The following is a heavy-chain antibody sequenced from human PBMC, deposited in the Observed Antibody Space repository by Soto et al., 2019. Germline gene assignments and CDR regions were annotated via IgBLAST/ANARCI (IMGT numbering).Heavy chain of an antibody. CDR1: GYTSTSYD. V-gene: IGHV1-8*01. J-gene: IGHJ6*02. CDR3: ARASYYDFWSGLLYYYGMDV. D-gene: IGHD3-3*01. CDR2: MNPNSGNT. Sequence: GASVKVSCKASGYTSTSYDINWVRQATGQGLEWMGWMNPNSGNTGYAQKFQGRVTMTRNTSISTAYMELSSLRSEDTAVYYCARASYYDFWSGLLYYYGMDVWGQGTTVTVSS.